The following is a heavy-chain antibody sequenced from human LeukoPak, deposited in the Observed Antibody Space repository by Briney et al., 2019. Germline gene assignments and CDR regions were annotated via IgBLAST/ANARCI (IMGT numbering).Heavy chain of an antibody. V-gene: IGHV4-34*01. CDR1: AGSSSSYY. Sequence: PPETLSPTCALDAGSSSSYYWSWIRHPQGKGMEWIGEINHSGSTNCNPSLKSRVTISVDTSKNQFSLKLSSVTAADAAVYYCARVGTRPISRWGQGTLVTVSS. D-gene: IGHD3-10*01. J-gene: IGHJ4*02. CDR3: ARVGTRPISR. CDR2: INHSGST.